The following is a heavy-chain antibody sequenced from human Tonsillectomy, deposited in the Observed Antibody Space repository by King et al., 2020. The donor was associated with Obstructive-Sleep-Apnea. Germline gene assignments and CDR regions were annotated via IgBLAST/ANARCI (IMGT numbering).Heavy chain of an antibody. CDR3: ARLWDY. J-gene: IGHJ4*02. CDR1: GGSISSSSYY. Sequence: HLQLQESGPGLVKPSETLSLTCTVSGGSISSSSYYWGWFRQPPGKWVEWVGSIYYIGSTDYNPSLKSRGTISVDTSKNQFSLKLSSVTAADTAVYYCARLWDYWGQGTLVTVSS. V-gene: IGHV4-39*07. D-gene: IGHD2-21*01. CDR2: IYYIGST.